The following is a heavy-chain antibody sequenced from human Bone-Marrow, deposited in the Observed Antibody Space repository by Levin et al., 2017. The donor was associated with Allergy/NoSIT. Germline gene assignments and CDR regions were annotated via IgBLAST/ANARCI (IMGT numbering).Heavy chain of an antibody. V-gene: IGHV3-74*01. CDR2: INSDGSNT. Sequence: QTGGSLRLSCAASGFTFSNYWMHWVRQAPGKGLVWVSHINSDGSNTNYADSVKGRFTISRDNAKNTLYLQMNSLRDEDTAVYYCARGGCRSTSCLDNWGQGTLVTVSP. CDR1: GFTFSNYW. J-gene: IGHJ4*02. D-gene: IGHD2-2*01. CDR3: ARGGCRSTSCLDN.